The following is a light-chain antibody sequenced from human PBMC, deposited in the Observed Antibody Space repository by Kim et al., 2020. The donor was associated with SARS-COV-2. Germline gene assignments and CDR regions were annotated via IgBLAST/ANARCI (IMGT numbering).Light chain of an antibody. J-gene: IGLJ2*01. V-gene: IGLV3-1*01. Sequence: VAPGQTDSITCSGDKLGDKDDCGYQQKPGKFPVRVIYRHNKRHTGIPERFSGSNSGKTATLTISGTQALDEADYYCQAWDSRTVVFGGGTQLTVL. CDR2: RHN. CDR1: KLGDKD. CDR3: QAWDSRTVV.